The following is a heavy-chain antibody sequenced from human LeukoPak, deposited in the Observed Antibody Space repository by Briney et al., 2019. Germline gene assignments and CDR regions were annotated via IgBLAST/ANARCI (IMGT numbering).Heavy chain of an antibody. J-gene: IGHJ4*02. Sequence: GGSLRLSCAASGFTFTTFWMNWVRQAPGEGLVWVSLINTDGRTTTYADSVKGRFTISRDNAKNTLYLQMNSLRAEDTAVYYCARVSGIAARGDLRNDYWGQGTLVTVSS. CDR3: ARVSGIAARGDLRNDY. CDR2: INTDGRTT. V-gene: IGHV3-74*01. CDR1: GFTFTTFW. D-gene: IGHD6-6*01.